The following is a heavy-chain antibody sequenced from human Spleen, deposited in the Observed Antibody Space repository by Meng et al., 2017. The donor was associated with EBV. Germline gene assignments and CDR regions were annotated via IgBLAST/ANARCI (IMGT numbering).Heavy chain of an antibody. CDR2: AYNAGNI. CDR1: GDAIRSGIW. Sequence: VTMQAAGTGLALSSWTMSLTCAVSGDAIRSGIWWICVRQPPGKGLEWIGKAYNAGNINYNTSLESRVTISIDKSKNQFSLNLTSVTAADTAVYYCATYRGHYYFDFWGQGTLVTVAS. V-gene: IGHV4-4*02. D-gene: IGHD3-16*02. CDR3: ATYRGHYYFDF. J-gene: IGHJ4*02.